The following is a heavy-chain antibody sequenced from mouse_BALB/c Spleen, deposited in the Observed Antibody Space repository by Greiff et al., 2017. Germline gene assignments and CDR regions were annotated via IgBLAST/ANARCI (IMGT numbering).Heavy chain of an antibody. CDR1: GFTFSNYW. D-gene: IGHD4-1*01. V-gene: IGHV6-6*02. Sequence: EVMLVESGGGLVQPGGSMKLSCVASGFTFSNYWMNWVRQSPEKGLEWVAEIRLKSNNYATHYAESVKGRFTISRDDSKSSVYLQMNNLRAEDTGIYYCTRKTGSGYFDVWGAGTTVTVSS. CDR3: TRKTGSGYFDV. CDR2: IRLKSNNYAT. J-gene: IGHJ1*01.